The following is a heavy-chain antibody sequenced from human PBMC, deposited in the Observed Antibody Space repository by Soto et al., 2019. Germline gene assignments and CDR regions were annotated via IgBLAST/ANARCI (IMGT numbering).Heavy chain of an antibody. CDR2: IWYDGSNK. CDR3: AREYYSSGWYRAFDI. D-gene: IGHD6-19*01. V-gene: IGHV3-33*01. Sequence: GGSLRLSCAASGFTFSSYGMHWVRQAPGKGLEWVAVIWYDGSNKYYADSVKGRFTISRDNSKNTLYLQMNSLRAEDTAVYYCAREYYSSGWYRAFDIWGQGTMVTVSS. J-gene: IGHJ3*02. CDR1: GFTFSSYG.